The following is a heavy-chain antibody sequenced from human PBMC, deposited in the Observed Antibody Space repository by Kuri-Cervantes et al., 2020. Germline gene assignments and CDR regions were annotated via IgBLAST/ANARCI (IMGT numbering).Heavy chain of an antibody. CDR3: ARWAVAGPKAIDY. CDR1: GYTFTYRY. V-gene: IGHV1-8*02. Sequence: ASVKVSCKASGYTFTYRYLHWVRQAPGQGLEWMGWMNPNSGNTGYAQKFQGRVTMTRNTSISTAYMELSSLRSEDTAVYYCARWAVAGPKAIDYWGQGTLVTVSS. CDR2: MNPNSGNT. J-gene: IGHJ4*02. D-gene: IGHD6-19*01.